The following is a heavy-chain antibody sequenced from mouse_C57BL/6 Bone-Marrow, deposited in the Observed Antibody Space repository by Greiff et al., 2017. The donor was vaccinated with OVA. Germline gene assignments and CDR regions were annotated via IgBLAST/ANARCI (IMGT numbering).Heavy chain of an antibody. CDR2: IRNKANGYTT. CDR1: GFTFTAYY. D-gene: IGHD3-3*01. V-gene: IGHV7-3*01. J-gene: IGHJ2*01. CDR3: ARDAGDAGYFDY. Sequence: EVQLVESGGGLVQPGGSLSLSCAASGFTFTAYYMSWVRQPPGKALEWLGFIRNKANGYTTEYSASVKGRFTISRDNSQSILYLQMNALRAEDSATYYCARDAGDAGYFDYWGQGTTLTVSS.